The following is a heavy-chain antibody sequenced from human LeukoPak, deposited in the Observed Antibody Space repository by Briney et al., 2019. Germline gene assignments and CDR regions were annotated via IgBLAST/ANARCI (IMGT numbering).Heavy chain of an antibody. CDR1: GYTFTGYG. V-gene: IGHV1-18*01. CDR2: ISAYNGNT. CDR3: ARDLHYCTNGVCYPFDY. D-gene: IGHD2-8*01. J-gene: IGHJ4*02. Sequence: ASVKVSCKASGYTFTGYGISWVRQAPGQGLEWMGWISAYNGNTNYAQKLQGRVTMTTDTSTSTAYTELRSLRSDDTAVYYCARDLHYCTNGVCYPFDYWGQGTLVTVSS.